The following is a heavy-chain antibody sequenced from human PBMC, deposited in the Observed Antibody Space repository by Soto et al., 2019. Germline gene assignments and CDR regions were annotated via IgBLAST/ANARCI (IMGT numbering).Heavy chain of an antibody. CDR1: GGTFSSYA. CDR2: IIPIFGTA. J-gene: IGHJ6*02. D-gene: IGHD4-4*01. Sequence: ASVKISCKASGGTFSSYAISWVRRAPGQGLEWMGGIIPIFGTANYAQKFQGRVTITADESTSTAYMELSSLRSEDTAVYYCARTAHTVPYGMDVWGQGTTVTVSS. V-gene: IGHV1-69*13. CDR3: ARTAHTVPYGMDV.